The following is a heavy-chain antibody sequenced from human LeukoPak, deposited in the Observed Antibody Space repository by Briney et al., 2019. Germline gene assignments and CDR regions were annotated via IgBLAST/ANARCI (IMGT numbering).Heavy chain of an antibody. J-gene: IGHJ6*03. Sequence: GGSLRLSFAASGFTFSSYSMNWVRQAPWKGLEWVSSISSSSSYIYYADSVKGRFTISIDQAKNSLYLQMNSLRAEDTAVYYCARGQMTLFTYYYYMDVWGKGTTVTVSS. CDR2: ISSSSSYI. V-gene: IGHV3-21*01. CDR1: GFTFSSYS. D-gene: IGHD3-10*01. CDR3: ARGQMTLFTYYYYMDV.